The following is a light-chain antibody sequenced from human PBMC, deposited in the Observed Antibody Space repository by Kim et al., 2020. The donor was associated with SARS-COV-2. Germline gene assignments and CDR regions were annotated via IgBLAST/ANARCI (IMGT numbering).Light chain of an antibody. CDR3: QQCNTYPYT. J-gene: IGKJ2*01. V-gene: IGKV1-16*01. CDR2: AAS. Sequence: ASVGDRVTLTCRGSQGIGNYLAWFQQKPGKAPESLIYAASSLQGGVPSRFSGSGSGTDFTLTISSLQPEDFATYYCQQCNTYPYTFGQGTKLEI. CDR1: QGIGNY.